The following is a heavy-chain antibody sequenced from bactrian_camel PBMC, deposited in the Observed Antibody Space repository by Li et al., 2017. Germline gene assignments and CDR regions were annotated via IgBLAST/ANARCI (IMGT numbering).Heavy chain of an antibody. CDR1: GYYYSSTC. D-gene: IGHD1*01. CDR2: LSTDGQT. V-gene: IGHV3S53*01. CDR3: IDTQLG. J-gene: IGHJ4*01. Sequence: HVQLVESGGGSVQAGGSLRPSCLLSGYYYSSTCVAWFRQAPGKEREGVASLSTDGQTTYAASVQGRFAISKDNAKNTHYLQLNSLKPEDTAMYYCIDTQLGWGQGTQVTVS.